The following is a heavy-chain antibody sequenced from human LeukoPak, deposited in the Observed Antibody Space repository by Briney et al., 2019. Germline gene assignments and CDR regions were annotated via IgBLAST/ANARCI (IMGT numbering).Heavy chain of an antibody. Sequence: GGSLRLSCAASGFTFSGSAMHWVRQASGKGLEWVGRIRSKANSYATAYAASVKGRFTISRDDSKNTAYLQMNSLKTEDTAVYYCTRHIGGWSSWHVYNWFDPWGQGTLVTVSS. D-gene: IGHD6-13*01. V-gene: IGHV3-73*01. CDR2: IRSKANSYAT. J-gene: IGHJ5*02. CDR3: TRHIGGWSSWHVYNWFDP. CDR1: GFTFSGSA.